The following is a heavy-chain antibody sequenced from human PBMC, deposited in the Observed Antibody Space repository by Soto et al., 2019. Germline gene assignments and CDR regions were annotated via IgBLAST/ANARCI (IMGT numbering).Heavy chain of an antibody. J-gene: IGHJ6*02. CDR3: ARDLGSYGMDV. CDR1: GGSISSGDYY. Sequence: SETLSLTCTVSGGSISSGDYYFICIRQPPGKGLEWIGYIYYSGSTYYNPSLKSRVTISVDTSKNQFSLKLSSVTAADTAVYYCARDLGSYGMDVWGQGTTVTVSS. V-gene: IGHV4-30-4*01. CDR2: IYYSGST.